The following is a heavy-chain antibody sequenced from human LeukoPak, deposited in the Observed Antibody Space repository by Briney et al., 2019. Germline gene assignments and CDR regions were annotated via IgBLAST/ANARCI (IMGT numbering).Heavy chain of an antibody. D-gene: IGHD1-26*01. CDR2: IWYDGSNK. J-gene: IGHJ4*02. V-gene: IGHV3-33*06. Sequence: GGSLRLSCAPSGFPFSAYDMHWVRQAPGKGLEWVALIWYDGSNKYYADSVKGRFTISRDISKNTLYLQMNSLRAEDTAVYYCAKDAGNYYQRFFDYWGQGTLVTVSS. CDR1: GFPFSAYD. CDR3: AKDAGNYYQRFFDY.